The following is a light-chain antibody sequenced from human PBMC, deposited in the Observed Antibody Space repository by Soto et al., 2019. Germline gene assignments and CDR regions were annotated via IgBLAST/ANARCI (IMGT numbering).Light chain of an antibody. CDR2: EVS. CDR3: RSYEGSSYWV. Sequence: QSALTQPPSASGSPGQSVTISCTGTSSDVGGYNYVSWYQQHTGKAPKLMIYEVSKWPSGVPDRFSGSKSGNTASLTVSGLQDEDEADYSCRSYEGSSYWVFGGGTKLTVL. J-gene: IGLJ3*02. CDR1: SSDVGGYNY. V-gene: IGLV2-8*01.